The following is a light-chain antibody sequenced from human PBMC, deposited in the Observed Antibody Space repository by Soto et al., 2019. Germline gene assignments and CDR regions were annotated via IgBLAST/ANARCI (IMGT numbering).Light chain of an antibody. CDR1: QSVSSS. Sequence: EIVMTQSPATMSVSPGERATLSCRASQSVSSSLAWYQQKPGQAPRLLIYHASTGATSIPARFSGSGSGTDFSLTISSLQSEDFALYYCQHYVERSPITFGQGTRLEIK. J-gene: IGKJ5*01. CDR3: QHYVERSPIT. CDR2: HAS. V-gene: IGKV3-15*01.